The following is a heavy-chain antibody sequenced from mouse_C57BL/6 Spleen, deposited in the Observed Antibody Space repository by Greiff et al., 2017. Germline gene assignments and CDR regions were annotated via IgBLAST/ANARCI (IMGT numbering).Heavy chain of an antibody. D-gene: IGHD2-1*01. V-gene: IGHV5-4*01. J-gene: IGHJ2*01. CDR2: ISDGGSYT. CDR3: ASYGNYFDY. CDR1: GFTFSSYA. Sequence: DVHLVESGGGLVKPGGSLKLSCAASGFTFSSYAMSWVRQTPEKRLEWVATISDGGSYTYYPDNVKGRFTISRDNAKNNLYLQMSHLKSEDTAMYYCASYGNYFDYWGQGTTLTVSS.